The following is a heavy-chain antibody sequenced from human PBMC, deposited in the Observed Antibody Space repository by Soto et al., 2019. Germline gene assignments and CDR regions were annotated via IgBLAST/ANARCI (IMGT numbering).Heavy chain of an antibody. V-gene: IGHV1-69*01. CDR3: ARRSDRYYYDSSGYSLGYYEGMEV. CDR1: GGTFSSYA. D-gene: IGHD3-22*01. J-gene: IGHJ6*02. CDR2: IIPIFGTA. Sequence: QVQLVQSGAEVKKPGSSVKVSCKASGGTFSSYAISWVRQAPGQGLEWMGGIIPIFGTANYAQKFQGRVTIAADEYKSTVYMELSSLRSEDTAVYYCARRSDRYYYDSSGYSLGYYEGMEVWCQGSTVTVSS.